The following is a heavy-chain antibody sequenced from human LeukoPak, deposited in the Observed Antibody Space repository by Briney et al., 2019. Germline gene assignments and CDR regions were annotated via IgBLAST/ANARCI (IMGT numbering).Heavy chain of an antibody. D-gene: IGHD6-13*01. CDR2: ISGSGGIT. V-gene: IGHV3-23*01. J-gene: IGHJ4*02. Sequence: PGGSLRLSCAASGCTFSSYAMSWVRKAPGKGLEWVSAISGSGGITYYADSVKGRFTIYKDNSKNTLYLQMNSLRAEDTAVYYCAKDFYAAAGTPFDYWGQRTLVSVSS. CDR3: AKDFYAAAGTPFDY. CDR1: GCTFSSYA.